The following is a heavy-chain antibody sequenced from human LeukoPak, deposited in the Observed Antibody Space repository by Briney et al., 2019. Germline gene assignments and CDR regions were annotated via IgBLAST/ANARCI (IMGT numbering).Heavy chain of an antibody. D-gene: IGHD3-10*01. CDR2: IYYSGST. CDR1: GGSISSYY. CDR3: ARAAVVGYYYGSGSYSRTGWFDP. J-gene: IGHJ5*02. Sequence: SETLSLTCTVSGGSISSYYWSWIRQSPGKGLEWIGYIYYSGSTNYNPSLKSRVTISVDTSKNQFSLKLSSVTAADTAVYYCARAAVVGYYYGSGSYSRTGWFDPWGQGTLVTVSS. V-gene: IGHV4-59*12.